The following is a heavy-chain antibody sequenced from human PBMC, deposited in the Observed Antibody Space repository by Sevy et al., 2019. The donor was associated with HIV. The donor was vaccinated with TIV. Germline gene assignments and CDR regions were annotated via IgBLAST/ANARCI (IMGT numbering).Heavy chain of an antibody. J-gene: IGHJ6*02. CDR3: AKDPLDYYGSGSYYYYGMDV. V-gene: IGHV3-30*02. CDR1: GFIFNSQD. Sequence: GGSLRLSCLASGFIFNSQDMHWVRQTPGKGLEWVAFIRYDGNDKYYVDSVKGRFTISRDNSKNTLYLQMNSLRAEETAVYYCAKDPLDYYGSGSYYYYGMDVWGQGTTVTVSS. CDR2: IRYDGNDK. D-gene: IGHD3-10*01.